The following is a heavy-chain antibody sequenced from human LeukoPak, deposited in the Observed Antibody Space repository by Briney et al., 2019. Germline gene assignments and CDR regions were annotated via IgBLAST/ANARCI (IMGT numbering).Heavy chain of an antibody. CDR1: GGSFSGYY. Sequence: SETLSLTCAVYGGSFSGYYWSWIRQPPGKGLEWIGEINHSGSTNYNPSLKSRVTISVDTSKNQFSLKLSSVTAADTAVYYCARQAAGLRYFDWYEDAFDIWGQGAMVTVSS. CDR3: ARQAAGLRYFDWYEDAFDI. CDR2: INHSGST. V-gene: IGHV4-34*01. J-gene: IGHJ3*02. D-gene: IGHD3-9*01.